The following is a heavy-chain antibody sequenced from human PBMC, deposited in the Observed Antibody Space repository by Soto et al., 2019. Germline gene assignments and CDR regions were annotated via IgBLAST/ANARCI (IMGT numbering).Heavy chain of an antibody. D-gene: IGHD6-13*01. CDR1: GFTFSSYG. V-gene: IGHV3-30*03. J-gene: IGHJ6*02. Sequence: GGSLRLSCAASGFTFSSYGMHWVRQAPGKGLEWVAVISYDGSNKYYADSVKGRFTISRDNSKNTLYLQMNSLRAEDTAVYYCVRRGGKYGSSWYGFLTYYGMDVWGQGTTVTVSS. CDR3: VRRGGKYGSSWYGFLTYYGMDV. CDR2: ISYDGSNK.